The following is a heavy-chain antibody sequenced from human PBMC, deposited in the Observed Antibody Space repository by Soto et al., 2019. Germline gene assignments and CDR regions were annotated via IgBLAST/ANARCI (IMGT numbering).Heavy chain of an antibody. D-gene: IGHD4-17*01. J-gene: IGHJ3*01. CDR2: ITDYNGNT. CDR3: ARDDFGDLWRSLHV. Sequence: ASVQVSYKASGYTFINYGINWVRQAPGQGPEWMGWITDYNGNTNYARKFQGRVTMTKDTATSTAYMEVRSLRSDDTAVYFCARDDFGDLWRSLHVWGQGTTVPVSS. CDR1: GYTFINYG. V-gene: IGHV1-18*04.